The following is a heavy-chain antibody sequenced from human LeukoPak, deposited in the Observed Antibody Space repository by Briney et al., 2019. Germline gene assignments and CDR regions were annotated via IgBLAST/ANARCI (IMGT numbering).Heavy chain of an antibody. CDR3: ARGQYDFWGDY. CDR1: GGFISSYY. V-gene: IGHV4-59*01. J-gene: IGHJ4*02. D-gene: IGHD3-3*01. Sequence: PSETLSLTCTVSGGFISSYYWSWIRQPPGKGLEWIGYIYYSGSTNYNPSLKSRVTISVDTSKNQFSLKLSSVTAADTAVYYCARGQYDFWGDYWGQGTLVTVSS. CDR2: IYYSGST.